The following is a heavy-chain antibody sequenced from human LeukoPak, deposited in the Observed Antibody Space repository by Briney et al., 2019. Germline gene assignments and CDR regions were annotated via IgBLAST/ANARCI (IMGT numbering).Heavy chain of an antibody. CDR1: GYSFTDYW. CDR3: ARRGKSAFDV. CDR2: IYPGDSDT. J-gene: IGHJ3*01. Sequence: GESLKISCKVSGYSFTDYWIGWVRQMPGKGLEWMGIIYPGDSDTRYSPSFQGQVTISADKSITTAYLQWSSLKASDTAMYYRARRGKSAFDVWGQGTMVTVSS. V-gene: IGHV5-51*01. D-gene: IGHD3-16*01.